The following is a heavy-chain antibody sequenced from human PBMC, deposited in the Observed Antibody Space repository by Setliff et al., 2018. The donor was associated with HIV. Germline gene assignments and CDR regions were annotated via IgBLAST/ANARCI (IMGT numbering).Heavy chain of an antibody. CDR2: IYHSGNT. J-gene: IGHJ3*02. CDR3: ATIAAAGLDAFDI. D-gene: IGHD6-13*01. V-gene: IGHV4-38-2*01. Sequence: KASETLSLTCAVSGYSISSGYYWGWIRQPPGKGLEWIGRIYHSGNTYYNPSLKSRVTMSLDTSKNQFSLKLNSVTAADTAVYYCATIAAAGLDAFDIWGQGTMVTVSS. CDR1: GYSISSGYY.